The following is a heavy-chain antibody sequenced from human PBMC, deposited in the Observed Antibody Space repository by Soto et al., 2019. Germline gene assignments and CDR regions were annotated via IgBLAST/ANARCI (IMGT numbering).Heavy chain of an antibody. CDR3: ARDDESDYDSSGYSYY. CDR2: IIPILGIA. J-gene: IGHJ4*02. V-gene: IGHV1-69*04. CDR1: GGTFSSYT. Sequence: ASVKISCKASGGTFSSYTISWVRQAPGQGLEWMGRIIPILGIANYAQKFQGRVTITADKSTSTAYMELSSLRAEDTAVYYCARDDESDYDSSGYSYYWGQGTLVTVSS. D-gene: IGHD3-22*01.